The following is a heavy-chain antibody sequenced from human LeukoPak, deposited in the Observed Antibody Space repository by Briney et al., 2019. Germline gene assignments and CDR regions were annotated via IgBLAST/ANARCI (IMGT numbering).Heavy chain of an antibody. CDR2: GDYSGGT. CDR1: SDFFSSVTDY. Sequence: PSETLSLTCTVSSDFFSSVTDYWAWIRQPPGKGLEWIASGDYSGGTYYNPSLKSRVTISVDTSKNQFSLKRSSVTAADTAVYYCARGCYYDSSGYYRDAFDIWGQGTMVTVSS. J-gene: IGHJ3*02. D-gene: IGHD3-22*01. V-gene: IGHV4-39*07. CDR3: ARGCYYDSSGYYRDAFDI.